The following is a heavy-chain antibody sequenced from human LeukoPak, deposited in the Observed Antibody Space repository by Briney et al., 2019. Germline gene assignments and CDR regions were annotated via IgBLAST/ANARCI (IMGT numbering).Heavy chain of an antibody. Sequence: PGGSLRLSCAASGFTFSSYAMSWVRQAPGKGLEWVSAISGSGGSTYYADSVKGRFTISRDNSKNTLYLQMNSLRAKDTAVYYCAKTSLYSSSSPYDFDYWGQGTLVTVSS. CDR3: AKTSLYSSSSPYDFDY. J-gene: IGHJ4*02. CDR2: ISGSGGST. D-gene: IGHD6-6*01. CDR1: GFTFSSYA. V-gene: IGHV3-23*01.